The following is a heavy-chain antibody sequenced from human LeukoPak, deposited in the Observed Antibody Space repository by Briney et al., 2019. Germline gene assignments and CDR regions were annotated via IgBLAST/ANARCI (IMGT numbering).Heavy chain of an antibody. CDR1: GFTVSSNY. V-gene: IGHV3-66*01. Sequence: GGSLRLSCAASGFTVSSNYMSWVRQAPGKGLEWVSVIYSGGSTYYADSVKGRFTISRDNSKNTLYLQMNSLRAEDTAVYYCAREQSGNPAYGFDPWGQGTLVTVSS. CDR2: IYSGGST. D-gene: IGHD1-26*01. CDR3: AREQSGNPAYGFDP. J-gene: IGHJ5*02.